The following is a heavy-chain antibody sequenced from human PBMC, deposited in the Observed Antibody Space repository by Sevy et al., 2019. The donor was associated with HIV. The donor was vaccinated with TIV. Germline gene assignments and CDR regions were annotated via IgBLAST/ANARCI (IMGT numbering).Heavy chain of an antibody. Sequence: GGSLRLSCAASGFTFSSYWMSWVRQAPGKGLEWVANIKQDGSEKYYVDSVKGRFTISRDNAKNSLYLQMNSLRAEDKAVYYCARDHSSSSLDYWGQGTLVTVSS. CDR2: IKQDGSEK. CDR1: GFTFSSYW. V-gene: IGHV3-7*03. CDR3: ARDHSSSSLDY. J-gene: IGHJ4*02. D-gene: IGHD6-6*01.